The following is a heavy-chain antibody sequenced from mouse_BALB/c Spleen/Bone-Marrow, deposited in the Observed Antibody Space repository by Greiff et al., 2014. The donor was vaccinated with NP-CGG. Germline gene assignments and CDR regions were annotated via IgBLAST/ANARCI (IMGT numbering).Heavy chain of an antibody. CDR1: GFTFSSFG. V-gene: IGHV5-17*02. D-gene: IGHD2-4*01. J-gene: IGHJ4*01. CDR2: ISNGSSTI. CDR3: ARKGAMITHYYAMDY. Sequence: EVKLMESGGGLVQPGGSRKLSCAASGFTFSSFGMHWVRQAPEKGLEWVAYISNGSSTIYYADTVKGRFTISRDNPKNTLFLQMTSLRSEDTAMYYCARKGAMITHYYAMDYWGQGTSVTVSP.